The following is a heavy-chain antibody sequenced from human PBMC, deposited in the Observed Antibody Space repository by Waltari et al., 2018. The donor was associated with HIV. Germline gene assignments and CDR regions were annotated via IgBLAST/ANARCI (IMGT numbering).Heavy chain of an antibody. Sequence: EVQLVESGGGLVQPGGSLRLSCVASGFTFRSFWMHWVRRAPGKGLVLVSRINTEGSGTDDAGSVKGRFNISRDNAKNTLYLQMNTLRADDMAVYYCVRGSSSWIGVDHWGQGTLVTVSS. CDR1: GFTFRSFW. CDR3: VRGSSSWIGVDH. J-gene: IGHJ4*02. D-gene: IGHD3-10*01. CDR2: INTEGSGT. V-gene: IGHV3-74*01.